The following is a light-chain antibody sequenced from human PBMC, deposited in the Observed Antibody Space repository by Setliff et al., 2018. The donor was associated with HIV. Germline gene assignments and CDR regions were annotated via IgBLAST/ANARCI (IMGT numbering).Light chain of an antibody. CDR2: DVS. V-gene: IGLV2-14*03. CDR1: SSDVGGYNF. CDR3: ISYTSSSTLNV. J-gene: IGLJ1*01. Sequence: SALTQPASVSGSPGQSITISCTGTSSDVGGYNFVSWYQHNPGKAPILMIYDVSTRPSGVSNRFSGSKSDNTASLTISGLQAEDGADYYCISYTSSSTLNVFGTGTKVTV.